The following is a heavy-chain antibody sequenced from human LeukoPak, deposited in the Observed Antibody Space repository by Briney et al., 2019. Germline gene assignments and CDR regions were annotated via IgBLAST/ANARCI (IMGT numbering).Heavy chain of an antibody. Sequence: GSSVKVSCKASGGTFSSYTISWVRQAPGQGLEWVGRIIPILGIANYAQKFQGRVTITADKSTSTVYMELSSLRSEDTAVYYCARDRSQGYYDSSGYSIDYWGQGTLVTVSS. V-gene: IGHV1-69*04. J-gene: IGHJ4*02. CDR3: ARDRSQGYYDSSGYSIDY. CDR1: GGTFSSYT. CDR2: IIPILGIA. D-gene: IGHD3-22*01.